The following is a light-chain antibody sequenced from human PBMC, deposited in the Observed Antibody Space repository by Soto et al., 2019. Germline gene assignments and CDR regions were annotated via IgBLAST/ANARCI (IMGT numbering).Light chain of an antibody. CDR3: PQYGSSLFT. V-gene: IGKV3-20*01. J-gene: IGKJ3*01. CDR2: GAS. Sequence: EIGLTQSPGTLSLSPGERATLACRASQSVSSSYLAWYQHKPGQAPRLLFYGASSRATGIPDRFSGSGSGTDFTLTIIRLEPEDFSVYYCPQYGSSLFTFGTGTKVDI. CDR1: QSVSSSY.